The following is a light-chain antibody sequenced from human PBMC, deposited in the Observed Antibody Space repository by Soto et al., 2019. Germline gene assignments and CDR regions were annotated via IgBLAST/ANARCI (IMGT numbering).Light chain of an antibody. V-gene: IGKV3-20*01. J-gene: IGKJ1*01. CDR1: QSISSSY. CDR3: QHYGSSLWT. Sequence: EIVLTQSPGTLSLSPGERATLSCRASQSISSSYLAWYLQKPGQAPRLLIYGASSRATGIPDRFSGSGSGTDFTLTIIRLEPEDFAVYYCQHYGSSLWTFGQGTKVEIK. CDR2: GAS.